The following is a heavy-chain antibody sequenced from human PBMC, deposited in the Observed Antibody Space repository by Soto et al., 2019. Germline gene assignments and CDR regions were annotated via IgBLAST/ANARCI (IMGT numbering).Heavy chain of an antibody. CDR1: GYTFSSYA. J-gene: IGHJ4*02. CDR3: ARDTGDGTFDF. CDR2: INAGYGNT. V-gene: IGHV1-3*01. D-gene: IGHD7-27*01. Sequence: ASVKVSCKASGYTFSSYAMHWVRQAPGQRLEWMGWINAGYGNTKSSQKFQDRVTISRDTSASTAYMELTSLRSEDTTVYYCARDTGDGTFDFWGQGTLVTSPQ.